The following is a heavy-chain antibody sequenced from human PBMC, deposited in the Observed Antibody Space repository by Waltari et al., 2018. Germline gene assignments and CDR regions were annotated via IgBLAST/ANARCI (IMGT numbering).Heavy chain of an antibody. V-gene: IGHV4-39*07. CDR2: IYSSGST. D-gene: IGHD6-13*01. J-gene: IGHJ4*02. CDR3: ARDSRIAAVSDY. Sequence: QLQLQESGPGLVKPSETLSLTCTVSGGSISSSSYYWGWIRQPPGKGLEWIGSIYSSGSTYYNPSLKSRVTISVDTSKNQFSLKLSAVTAADTAVYYCARDSRIAAVSDYWGQGTLVTVSS. CDR1: GGSISSSSYY.